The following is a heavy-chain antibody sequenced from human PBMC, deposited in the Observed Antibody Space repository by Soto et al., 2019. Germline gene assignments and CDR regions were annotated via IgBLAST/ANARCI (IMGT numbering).Heavy chain of an antibody. CDR2: ISYDGSNK. CDR1: GFTFSSYA. Sequence: GGSLRLSCAASGFTFSSYAMHWVRQAPGKGLEWVAVISYDGSNKYYADSVKGRFTISRDNSKNTLYLQMNSLRAEDTAVYYCAKERAGVAGYFDYWGQGTLVTVSS. D-gene: IGHD6-19*01. CDR3: AKERAGVAGYFDY. V-gene: IGHV3-30-3*01. J-gene: IGHJ4*02.